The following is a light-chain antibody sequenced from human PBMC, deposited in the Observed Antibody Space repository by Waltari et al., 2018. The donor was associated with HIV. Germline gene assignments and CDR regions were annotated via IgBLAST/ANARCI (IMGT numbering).Light chain of an antibody. J-gene: IGLJ2*01. CDR1: IPNIGYNY. CDR3: GTWDGSLSAVV. V-gene: IGLV1-51*01. Sequence: VSTQPAPASAAPGKKATVSCTGAIPNIGYNYVHWYQLVPGTAPTPVLYDAKKRPSGTPDRISASKSASSATLYITGLQTGDEADYYCGTWDGSLSAVVFGGGTKLTVL. CDR2: DAK.